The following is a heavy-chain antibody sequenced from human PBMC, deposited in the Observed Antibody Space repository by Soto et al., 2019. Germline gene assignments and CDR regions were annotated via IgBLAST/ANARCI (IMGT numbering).Heavy chain of an antibody. Sequence: GGSLRLSCAASGFIFRDWFMSWIRQAPGKGLEWISYISKDSGRATRYANSVKGRFTISRDNAKNSLILQMNNLTVEDTDVYYCAKAYDGSWYSALDYWGQGSLVTVSS. V-gene: IGHV3-11*01. J-gene: IGHJ4*02. CDR3: AKAYDGSWYSALDY. D-gene: IGHD2-15*01. CDR2: ISKDSGRAT. CDR1: GFIFRDWF.